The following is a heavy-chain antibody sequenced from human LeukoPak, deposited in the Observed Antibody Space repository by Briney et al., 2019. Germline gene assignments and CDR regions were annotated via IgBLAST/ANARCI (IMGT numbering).Heavy chain of an antibody. D-gene: IGHD3-16*02. V-gene: IGHV3-23*01. J-gene: IGHJ4*02. CDR3: AKAEGTFGGVIDPLDY. CDR1: GFTFSSYA. Sequence: GGSLRLSCAASGFTFSSYAMSWVRQAPGKGLEWVSAISGSGGSTYYADSVKGRFTVSRDNSKNTLYLQMNSLRAEDTAVYYCAKAEGTFGGVIDPLDYWGQGTLVTVSS. CDR2: ISGSGGST.